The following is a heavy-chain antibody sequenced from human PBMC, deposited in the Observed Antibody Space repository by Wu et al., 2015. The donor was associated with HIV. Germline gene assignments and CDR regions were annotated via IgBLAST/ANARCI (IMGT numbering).Heavy chain of an antibody. Sequence: QVQLIQSGAEMKKPGASVKVSCKGSGYSFTGYYIHWVRQAPGQGLEWMGWVNPNSGGTNYAQKFQDRVSMTSNRSISTAYMELKSLTSDDTAVYYCASPPPTITITVGLGRDRGTRRPTVLPSRPTQPDRPYG. CDR1: GYSFTGYY. J-gene: IGHJ6*01. V-gene: IGHV1-2*02. D-gene: IGHD3-10*01. CDR3: ASPPPTITITVGLGRDRGTRRPTVLPSRPTQPDRPYG. CDR2: VNPNSGGT.